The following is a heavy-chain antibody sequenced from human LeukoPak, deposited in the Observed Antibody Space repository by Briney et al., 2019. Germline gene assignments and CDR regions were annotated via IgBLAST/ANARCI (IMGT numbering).Heavy chain of an antibody. D-gene: IGHD3-10*01. J-gene: IGHJ4*02. Sequence: SQTLSLTCAISGDSVSSNSAAWNWIRQSPSRGLEWLGRTYYRSKWYNDYAVSVKSRIPINPDTSKNLFSLQLNSVTPEDTAVYYCARGNYYGSGSYYGHFDYWGQGTLVTVSS. CDR1: GDSVSSNSAA. CDR2: TYYRSKWYN. CDR3: ARGNYYGSGSYYGHFDY. V-gene: IGHV6-1*01.